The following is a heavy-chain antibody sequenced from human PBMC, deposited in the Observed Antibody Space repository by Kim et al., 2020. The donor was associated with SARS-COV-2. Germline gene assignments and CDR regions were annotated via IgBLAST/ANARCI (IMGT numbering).Heavy chain of an antibody. Sequence: GGSLRLSCAASGFTFSTCDMHWVCQVAGKGLEWVSTIGAGGDTYYPGSVKGRFTISRDNAKNSLYLQMNSLRAGDTAVYYCTRVPKGPAAPENHGLDVWGQGTTVTVSS. CDR1: GFTFSTCD. CDR2: IGAGGDT. CDR3: TRVPKGPAAPENHGLDV. D-gene: IGHD6-13*01. J-gene: IGHJ6*02. V-gene: IGHV3-13*01.